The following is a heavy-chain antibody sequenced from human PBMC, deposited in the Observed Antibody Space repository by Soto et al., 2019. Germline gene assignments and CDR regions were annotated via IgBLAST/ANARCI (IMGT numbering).Heavy chain of an antibody. CDR1: GFTFSSYA. CDR3: AKTLSSSSYYYMDV. D-gene: IGHD6-6*01. V-gene: IGHV3-23*01. CDR2: IGASGGST. Sequence: GGSLRLSCVASGFTFSSYAMSWVRQAPGKGLEWVSTIGASGGSTYSADSVKGRFTISRDNSKNTLYLQMNTLRAEDTAVYYCAKTLSSSSYYYMDVWAKGTTVTVSS. J-gene: IGHJ6*03.